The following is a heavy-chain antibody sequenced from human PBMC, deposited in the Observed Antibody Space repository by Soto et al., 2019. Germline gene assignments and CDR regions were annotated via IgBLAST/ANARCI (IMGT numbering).Heavy chain of an antibody. CDR1: GYSFTSHW. J-gene: IGHJ6*02. CDR2: IDPSDSYT. V-gene: IGHV5-10-1*01. CDR3: ARRLSGPKEEYNAYYFYGLDV. D-gene: IGHD1-1*01. Sequence: GESLKISCQGSGYSFTSHWITWVRQTPGKGLEWMGRIDPSDSYTNYSPSFQGRVTISADRAISTAFLQWSSLEASDTAIYYCARRLSGPKEEYNAYYFYGLDVGGQGTTVTVSS.